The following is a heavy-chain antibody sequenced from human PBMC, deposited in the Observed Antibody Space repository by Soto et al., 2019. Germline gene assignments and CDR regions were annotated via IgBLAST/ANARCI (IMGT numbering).Heavy chain of an antibody. CDR2: IWYDGSNK. Sequence: GGSLRLSCAASGFTFSSYGMHWVRQAPGKGLEWVAVIWYDGSNKYYADSVKGRFTISRDNSKNTLYLQMNSLRAEDTAVYYWAREGRLLWFGSPANPPFDPWGQGTLVTVSS. D-gene: IGHD3-10*01. V-gene: IGHV3-33*01. CDR3: AREGRLLWFGSPANPPFDP. CDR1: GFTFSSYG. J-gene: IGHJ5*02.